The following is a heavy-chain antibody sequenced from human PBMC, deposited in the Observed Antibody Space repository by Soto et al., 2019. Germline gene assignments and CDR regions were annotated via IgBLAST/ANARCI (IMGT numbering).Heavy chain of an antibody. V-gene: IGHV3-23*01. CDR3: AKNKSRLDVLRFLEWFPPGANWFDP. J-gene: IGHJ5*02. D-gene: IGHD3-3*01. CDR2: ISCGGGNT. CDR1: GFTFSRHA. Sequence: PGGGLRLSCADSGFTFSRHAMSWVRQAPGNGLEWVSAISCGGGNTYYADSLKGRFTISRDNSKNTLYLQMNSLRDEETAVYNGAKNKSRLDVLRFLEWFPPGANWFDPWGQGTLVTVSS.